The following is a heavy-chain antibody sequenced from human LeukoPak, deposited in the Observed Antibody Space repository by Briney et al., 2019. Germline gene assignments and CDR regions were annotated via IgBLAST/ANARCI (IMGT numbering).Heavy chain of an antibody. CDR1: GGSISSGSYY. CDR2: IYTSGST. Sequence: SETLSLTCTVSGGSISSGSYYWSWIRQPAGKGLEWIGRIYTSGSTNYNPSLKSRVTISVDTSKNQFSLKLSSVTAADTAVYYCARATERAATPSFDYWGQGTLVTVSS. J-gene: IGHJ4*02. D-gene: IGHD2-15*01. V-gene: IGHV4-61*02. CDR3: ARATERAATPSFDY.